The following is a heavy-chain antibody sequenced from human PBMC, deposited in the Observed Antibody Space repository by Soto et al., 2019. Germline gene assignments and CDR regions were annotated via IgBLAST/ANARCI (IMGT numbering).Heavy chain of an antibody. J-gene: IGHJ4*02. CDR2: IFTNEHI. CDR3: ARDRLGEDQQPFDY. D-gene: IGHD6-13*01. CDR1: GGSISPYY. V-gene: IGHV4-4*07. Sequence: SETLSLTCTVSGGSISPYYWNWIRQPAGKRLEWIGRIFTNEHINYNPSLKSRATLSVDMSKNQFSLKLTSVTADDTAVYYCARDRLGEDQQPFDYWGQGTLVTVSS.